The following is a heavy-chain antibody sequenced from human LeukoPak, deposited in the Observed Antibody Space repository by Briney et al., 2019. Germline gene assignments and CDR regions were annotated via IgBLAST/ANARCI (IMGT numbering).Heavy chain of an antibody. Sequence: TGGSLRLSCAASGFSFNTYAMSWVRQAPGKGLEWVSAISGRGDSPYYADSAKGRFSISRDNSKNTLFLHMNSLRAEDTAVYYCARDPGYATYYFDYWGQGNLVTVSS. CDR3: ARDPGYATYYFDY. D-gene: IGHD1-1*01. CDR2: ISGRGDSP. J-gene: IGHJ4*02. CDR1: GFSFNTYA. V-gene: IGHV3-23*01.